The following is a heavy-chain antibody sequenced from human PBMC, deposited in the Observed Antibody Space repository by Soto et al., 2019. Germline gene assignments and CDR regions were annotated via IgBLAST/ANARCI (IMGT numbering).Heavy chain of an antibody. CDR3: ARDLGVVVVPAANGIGFDY. D-gene: IGHD2-2*01. J-gene: IGHJ4*02. V-gene: IGHV3-7*01. CDR2: IRQDGSEE. Sequence: GGSLRLSCAASGSTFSNYWMSWVRQPPGKGLEWVANIRQDGSEEYYVDSVKGRFTISRDNAKNALYLQMNSLRAEDTAVYFCARDLGVVVVPAANGIGFDYWGQGTLVTVSS. CDR1: GSTFSNYW.